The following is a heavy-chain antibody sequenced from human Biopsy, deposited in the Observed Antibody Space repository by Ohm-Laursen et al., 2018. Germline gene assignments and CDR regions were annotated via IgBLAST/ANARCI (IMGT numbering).Heavy chain of an antibody. CDR3: GNEVHGRGY. V-gene: IGHV4-34*08. D-gene: IGHD2-15*01. J-gene: IGHJ4*02. CDR1: GKTFSDYQ. Sequence: GTLSFTCAVFGKTFSDYQWSWIRQPPGKGLEWIGQINQAGTTNYNPSLKSRVSISADASKYEFSLRLTSVTAADTAVYLCGNEVHGRGYWGLGAQVTVSS. CDR2: INQAGTT.